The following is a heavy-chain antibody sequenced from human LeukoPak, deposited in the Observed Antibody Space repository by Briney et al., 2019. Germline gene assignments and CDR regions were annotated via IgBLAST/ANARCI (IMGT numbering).Heavy chain of an antibody. V-gene: IGHV3-23*01. CDR3: ARDLRIGDYFDY. CDR1: GFTFSSDA. D-gene: IGHD2-15*01. Sequence: AGGSLRLSCAASGFTFSSDAMSWVRQAPGKGLEWVSAISGSGGSTYYADSVKGRFTISRDNSKNTLYLQMNSLRAEDTAVYYCARDLRIGDYFDYWGQGTLVTVSS. J-gene: IGHJ4*02. CDR2: ISGSGGST.